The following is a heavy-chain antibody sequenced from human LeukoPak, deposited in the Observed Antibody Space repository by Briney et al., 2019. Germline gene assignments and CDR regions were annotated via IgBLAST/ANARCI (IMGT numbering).Heavy chain of an antibody. Sequence: ASETLSLTCSVSGGSISSYYWSWIRQPPGKGLEWIGYIYYSGSTNYIPSLKSRVTISVDTSKNQFSLKLSSVTAADTAVYYCARHTPLGYCSGGSCYGSWFDPWGQGTLVTVSS. CDR2: IYYSGST. D-gene: IGHD2-15*01. V-gene: IGHV4-59*08. J-gene: IGHJ5*02. CDR1: GGSISSYY. CDR3: ARHTPLGYCSGGSCYGSWFDP.